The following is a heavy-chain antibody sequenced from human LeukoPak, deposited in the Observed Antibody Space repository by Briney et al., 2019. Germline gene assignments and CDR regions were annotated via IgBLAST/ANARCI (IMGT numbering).Heavy chain of an antibody. Sequence: ASVKVSCKASGGTFSSYAISWVRQAPGQGLEWMGGIIPIFGTANYAQKFQGRVTITADESTSTAYMELSSLRSEDTAVYYCAREAESVVAATGFDPWGQGTLVTVSS. D-gene: IGHD2-15*01. CDR2: IIPIFGTA. CDR3: AREAESVVAATGFDP. J-gene: IGHJ5*02. V-gene: IGHV1-69*13. CDR1: GGTFSSYA.